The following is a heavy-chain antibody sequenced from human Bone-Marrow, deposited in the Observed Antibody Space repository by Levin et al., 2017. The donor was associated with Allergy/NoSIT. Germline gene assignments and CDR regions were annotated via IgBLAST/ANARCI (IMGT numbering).Heavy chain of an antibody. CDR2: SYTSGNI. CDR3: ARVLQYSYYYTDV. V-gene: IGHV4-61*09. Sequence: SQTLSLTCTVSGVSITSGSYYWSWIRQPAGKGLEWIGHSYTSGNITYNPSLKSRATISLDTSKNQFSLKLPSVTAADAAVYYCARVLQYSYYYTDVWGKGTMVTVSS. CDR1: GVSITSGSYY. J-gene: IGHJ6*03. D-gene: IGHD2-21*01.